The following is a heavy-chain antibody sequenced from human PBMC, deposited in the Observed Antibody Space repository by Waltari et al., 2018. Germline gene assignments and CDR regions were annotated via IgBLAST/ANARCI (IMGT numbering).Heavy chain of an antibody. CDR2: IDPSDSDT. J-gene: IGHJ4*02. Sequence: EVQLVQSGAEVKRPGESLKISCKTSGYSFTSYWISWVRQMPGKGLEWMGAIDPSDSDTRYSPSFQGQVTISADKSISTAYLQWSSLKASDSATYYCAKGNYFDYWGQGVLVTVSS. V-gene: IGHV5-51*01. CDR1: GYSFTSYW. CDR3: AKGNYFDY.